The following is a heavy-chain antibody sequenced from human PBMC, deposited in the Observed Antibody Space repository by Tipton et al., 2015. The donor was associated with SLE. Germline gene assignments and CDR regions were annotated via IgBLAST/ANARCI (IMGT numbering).Heavy chain of an antibody. CDR3: ARARGYCSSTTCYWGPNWFDP. D-gene: IGHD2-2*01. V-gene: IGHV4-59*11. CDR1: GDSISSHY. Sequence: TLSLTCTVSGDSISSHYWSWIRQPPGKGLEWIGYIYYSGSTNYNPSLKSRVTISVDTSKNQFSLKLSSVTAADPAVYYCARARGYCSSTTCYWGPNWFDPWGQGTLVTVSS. J-gene: IGHJ5*02. CDR2: IYYSGST.